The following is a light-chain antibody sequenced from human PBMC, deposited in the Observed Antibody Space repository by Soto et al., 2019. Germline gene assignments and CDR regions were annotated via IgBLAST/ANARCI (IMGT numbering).Light chain of an antibody. CDR1: SSNLWAGYD. J-gene: IGLJ3*02. CDR2: SNS. V-gene: IGLV1-40*01. CDR3: QSFDTSLNGWV. Sequence: QAVVAQPPSVSGAPGQRVTGSCTGSSSNLWAGYDVHWYQQLPGTAPKLVIHSNSDQPSGVPDRFSGSKSATSASLAITGLQAEDEADYYFQSFDTSLNGWVFGGGTPLTVL.